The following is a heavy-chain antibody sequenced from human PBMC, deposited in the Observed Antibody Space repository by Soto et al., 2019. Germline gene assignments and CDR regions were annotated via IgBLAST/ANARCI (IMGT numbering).Heavy chain of an antibody. CDR1: GDSVSSNSAA. CDR2: TYYRSKWYN. J-gene: IGHJ3*02. V-gene: IGHV6-1*01. Sequence: SQTLSLTCVISGDSVSSNSAAWNWLRQSPSRGLEWLGRTYYRSKWYNDYVVSVKSRITINTDTSKNQFSLQLNSVTPEDTAVYYCARERGVLSEAFDIWGQGTVVTVSS. CDR3: ARERGVLSEAFDI. D-gene: IGHD3-10*01.